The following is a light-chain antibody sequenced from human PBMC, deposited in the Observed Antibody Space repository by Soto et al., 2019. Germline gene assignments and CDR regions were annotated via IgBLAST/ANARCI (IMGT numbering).Light chain of an antibody. CDR1: QSVSSNY. Sequence: EIVLTQSPGTLSLSPGERATLSCRASQSVSSNYLAWYQQKTGQTPRLLIYIASSSATGIADSCSCSGSGTHFTLTISRGEPEDLAVDYCQLYGSSPWTFGGGTRVEIK. J-gene: IGKJ1*01. CDR2: IAS. CDR3: QLYGSSPWT. V-gene: IGKV3-20*01.